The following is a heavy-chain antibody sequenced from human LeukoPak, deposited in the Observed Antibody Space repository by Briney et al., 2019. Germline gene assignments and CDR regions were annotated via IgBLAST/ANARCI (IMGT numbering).Heavy chain of an antibody. J-gene: IGHJ4*02. CDR2: IYYSGST. V-gene: IGHV4-59*01. CDR3: ARDYHGSGMDY. CDR1: GGSISSYY. Sequence: PSETLSLTCTVSGGSISSYYWSWIRQPPGKGLEWIGYIYYSGSTNYNPSLKSRVTISVDTSKNQFSLKLSSVTAADTAVYYCARDYHGSGMDYWGQGTPVTVSS. D-gene: IGHD3-10*01.